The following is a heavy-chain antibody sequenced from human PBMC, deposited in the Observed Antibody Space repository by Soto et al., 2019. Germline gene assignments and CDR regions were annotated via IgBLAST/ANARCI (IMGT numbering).Heavy chain of an antibody. CDR2: IYSSGST. D-gene: IGHD5-18*01. CDR1: GGSISSDY. V-gene: IGHV4-4*08. CDR3: ARAIAGYSYGAYYYYYMDV. J-gene: IGHJ6*03. Sequence: PSETLSLTCTVSGGSISSDYRSWIRQPPGKGLEWIGNIYSSGSTNYNPSLKSRVTISEDTSNNQFSLKLNSVTAADTAVYYCARAIAGYSYGAYYYYYMDVWGKGTTVTVSS.